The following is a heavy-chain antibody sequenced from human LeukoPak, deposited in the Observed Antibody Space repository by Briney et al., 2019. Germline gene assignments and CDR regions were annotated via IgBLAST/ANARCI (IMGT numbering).Heavy chain of an antibody. Sequence: SQTLSLTCTVSGGSISSGSYYWSWIRQPAGKGLEWIGRIYPSGSTNYNPSLKSRVTISVDTSKNQFSLKLSSVTAADTAVYYCARHAAPNYYDSSLQAFDIWGQGTMVTVSS. CDR2: IYPSGST. J-gene: IGHJ3*02. CDR1: GGSISSGSYY. V-gene: IGHV4-61*02. CDR3: ARHAAPNYYDSSLQAFDI. D-gene: IGHD3-22*01.